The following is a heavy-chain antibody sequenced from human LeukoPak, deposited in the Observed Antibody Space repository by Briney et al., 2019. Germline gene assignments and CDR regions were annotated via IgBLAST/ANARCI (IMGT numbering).Heavy chain of an antibody. J-gene: IGHJ4*02. CDR3: ARDYGGSDFDY. V-gene: IGHV3-7*01. D-gene: IGHD3-16*01. Sequence: GGSLRLSCAVSGFSFSAYWMNWVRRAPGKGLEWVANINQDGSEKHYVDSVKGRFTISRDNAKDSLYLQINSLSAEDTAVYYCARDYGGSDFDYWGQGTLVTVSS. CDR2: INQDGSEK. CDR1: GFSFSAYW.